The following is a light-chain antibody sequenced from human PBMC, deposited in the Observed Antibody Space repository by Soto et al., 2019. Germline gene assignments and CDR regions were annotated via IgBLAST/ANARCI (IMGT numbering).Light chain of an antibody. V-gene: IGLV1-44*01. Sequence: QSALTQPPSASGTPGQRVTISCSGSSSNIGSNTVNWYQQVPGTAPKLLIYRDNQRPSGVPDRFSGSKSGTSASLAISGLQSEDEADYYCASWDDSPNGPVFGGGTKVTVL. CDR1: SSNIGSNT. CDR3: ASWDDSPNGPV. J-gene: IGLJ2*01. CDR2: RDN.